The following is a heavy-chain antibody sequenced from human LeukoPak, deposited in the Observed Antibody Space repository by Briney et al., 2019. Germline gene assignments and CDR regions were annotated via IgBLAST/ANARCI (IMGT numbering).Heavy chain of an antibody. Sequence: PGGSLRLSCAASGFTFSSYSMNWVRQAPGKGLEWVSYISSSSSTIYYADSVKGRFTISRDNAKNSLYLQMNSLRAEDTAVYYCARVGSDLVFYYYYYYMDVWGKGTTVTVSS. CDR3: ARVGSDLVFYYYYYYMDV. CDR2: ISSSSSTI. CDR1: GFTFSSYS. V-gene: IGHV3-48*01. D-gene: IGHD1-26*01. J-gene: IGHJ6*03.